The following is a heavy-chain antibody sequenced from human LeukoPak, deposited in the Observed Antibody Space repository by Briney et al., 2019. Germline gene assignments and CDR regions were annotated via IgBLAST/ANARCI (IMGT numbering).Heavy chain of an antibody. V-gene: IGHV1-8*01. CDR1: GYTFTSYD. CDR2: MNPNSGNT. D-gene: IGHD2-2*02. CDR3: ARGIVVVPAAILDPYWFDP. J-gene: IGHJ5*02. Sequence: ASVKVSCEASGYTFTSYDINWVRQATGQGLEWMGWMNPNSGNTGYAQKFQRRVTMTRNTSISTAYMELSSLRSEDTAVYYCARGIVVVPAAILDPYWFDPWGQGTLVTVSS.